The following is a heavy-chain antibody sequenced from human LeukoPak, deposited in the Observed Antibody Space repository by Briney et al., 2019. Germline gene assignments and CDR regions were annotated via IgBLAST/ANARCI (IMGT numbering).Heavy chain of an antibody. J-gene: IGHJ5*02. Sequence: SGPTLVKPTQTLTLTCTFSGFSLSTSGVGVGWIRQPPGRALEWLALIYWDDGKRYSPSLKSRLTITKDTSKNQVVLTMTNMDPVDTATYYCAHRYYYSYLYWFDPWGQGTLVTVSS. CDR2: IYWDDGK. CDR3: AHRYYYSYLYWFDP. D-gene: IGHD3-22*01. CDR1: GFSLSTSGVG. V-gene: IGHV2-5*02.